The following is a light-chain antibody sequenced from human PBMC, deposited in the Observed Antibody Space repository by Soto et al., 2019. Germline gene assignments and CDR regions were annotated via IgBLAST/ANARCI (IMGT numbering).Light chain of an antibody. V-gene: IGKV3-20*01. J-gene: IGKJ2*03. CDR2: GAS. Sequence: EIVLTQSPDTLSLSPGERATLSCRATQNVARSNLAWYQHRPGQAPRLLISGASTRAAETPDRFSGSGSGAQFTLTISRLEPEDFAVYYCHQYGSSPQYSFGQGTRLEI. CDR3: HQYGSSPQYS. CDR1: QNVARSN.